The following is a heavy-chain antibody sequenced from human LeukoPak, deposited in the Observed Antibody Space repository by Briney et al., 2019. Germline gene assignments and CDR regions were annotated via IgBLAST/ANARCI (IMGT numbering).Heavy chain of an antibody. Sequence: GGSLRLSCAASGSTFSSYAMSWVRQAPGKGLEWVSAISGSGGSTYYADSVKGRFTISRDNSKNTLYLQMNSLTAEDTAVYSGAKGRGAAVAQGGGFDYWGQGTLVTVSS. CDR1: GSTFSSYA. CDR2: ISGSGGST. D-gene: IGHD6-13*01. J-gene: IGHJ4*02. CDR3: AKGRGAAVAQGGGFDY. V-gene: IGHV3-23*01.